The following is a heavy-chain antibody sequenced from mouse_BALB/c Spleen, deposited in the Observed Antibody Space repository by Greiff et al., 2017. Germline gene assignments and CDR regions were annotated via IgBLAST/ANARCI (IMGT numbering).Heavy chain of an antibody. J-gene: IGHJ2*01. V-gene: IGHV3-2*02. CDR3: ARHRYYYFDY. CDR2: ISYSGST. CDR1: GYSITSDYA. Sequence: EVQGVESGPGLVKPSQSLSLTCTVTGYSITSDYAWNWIRQFPGNKLEWMGYISYSGSTSYNPSLKSRISITRDTSKNQFFLQLNSVTTEDTATYYCARHRYYYFDYWGQGTTLTVSS. D-gene: IGHD2-14*01.